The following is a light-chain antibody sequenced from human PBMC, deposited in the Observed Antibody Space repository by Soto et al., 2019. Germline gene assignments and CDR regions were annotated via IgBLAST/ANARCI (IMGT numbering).Light chain of an antibody. CDR1: QSVTSNY. J-gene: IGKJ1*01. Sequence: EIVLTQSPGTLYLSPGERATLSCRASQSVTSNYLAWYQQTPGQAPRLLFFGASIRATGIPDRFSGSGSGTDFTLTISRLEPEDFAVYYCQQYGSSPPGTFGQGTKVDI. V-gene: IGKV3-20*01. CDR2: GAS. CDR3: QQYGSSPPGT.